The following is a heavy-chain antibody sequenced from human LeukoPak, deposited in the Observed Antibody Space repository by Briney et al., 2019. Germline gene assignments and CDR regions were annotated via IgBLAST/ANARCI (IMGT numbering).Heavy chain of an antibody. CDR1: RFIFRDYA. D-gene: IGHD2/OR15-2a*01. V-gene: IGHV3-23*01. CDR2: LGGGGDGP. CDR3: AKDAFSYNGIFDAFDV. J-gene: IGHJ3*01. Sequence: GGSLSLSCGACRFIFRDYAMSWVRQAPGGRPEWVSTLGGGGDGPYYSDAVKGRFTISRADDTDPLYLQMNSLKVEDTAVYYCAKDAFSYNGIFDAFDVWGQGTMVTVSS.